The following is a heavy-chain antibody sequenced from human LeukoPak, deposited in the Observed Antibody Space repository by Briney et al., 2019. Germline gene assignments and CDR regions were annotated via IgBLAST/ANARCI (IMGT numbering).Heavy chain of an antibody. CDR3: ARYSSTSGLNGFDP. Sequence: PSETLSLTCTVSGGSISSGGYYWSWIRQHPGKGLEWIGYIYYSGSTYYNPSLKSRVTISVDTSKNQFSLKLSSVTAADTAVYYCARYSSTSGLNGFDPRGQGTLVTVSS. D-gene: IGHD2-2*01. CDR1: GGSISSGGYY. V-gene: IGHV4-31*03. CDR2: IYYSGST. J-gene: IGHJ5*02.